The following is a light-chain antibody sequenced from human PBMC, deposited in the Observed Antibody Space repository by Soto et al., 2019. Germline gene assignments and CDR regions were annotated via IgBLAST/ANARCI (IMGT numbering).Light chain of an antibody. CDR3: QQYNNRPPWT. CDR1: QSVGSN. CDR2: GAS. Sequence: EIVITQSPATLSVSPGERATLCCRASQSVGSNLAWYQQKPGQAPRLLMYGASTRATGIPARFSGSGSGAEFTLTISSLQSEDFAVYYCQQYNNRPPWTFGQGTKVELK. J-gene: IGKJ1*01. V-gene: IGKV3-15*01.